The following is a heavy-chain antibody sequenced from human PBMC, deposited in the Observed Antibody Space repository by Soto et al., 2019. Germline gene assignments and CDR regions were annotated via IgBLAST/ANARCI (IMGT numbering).Heavy chain of an antibody. Sequence: QVQLVESGGGVVQPGRSLRLSCAASGFTFSSYGMHWVRQAPGKGLEWVAVISYDGSNKYYADSVKGRFTISRDNSKNTLYLQMNSLRAEDTAVYYCAKKDLGYCSSTSCPPYYYGMDVWGQGTTVTVSS. D-gene: IGHD2-2*01. CDR2: ISYDGSNK. CDR3: AKKDLGYCSSTSCPPYYYGMDV. CDR1: GFTFSSYG. J-gene: IGHJ6*02. V-gene: IGHV3-30*18.